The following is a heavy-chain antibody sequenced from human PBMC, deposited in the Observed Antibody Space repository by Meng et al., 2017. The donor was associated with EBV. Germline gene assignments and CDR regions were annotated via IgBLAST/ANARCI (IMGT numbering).Heavy chain of an antibody. V-gene: IGHV2-5*02. CDR1: GFSLSTSGVG. CDR3: AHSRVGATEFDY. J-gene: IGHJ4*02. Sequence: QITLKESGPTLGKPTQTPTLTCTFSGFSLSTSGVGVGWIRQPPGKALEWLALIYWDDDKRYSPSLKSRLTITKDTSKNQVVLTMTNMDPVDTATYYCAHSRVGATEFDYWGQGTLVTVSS. D-gene: IGHD1-26*01. CDR2: IYWDDDK.